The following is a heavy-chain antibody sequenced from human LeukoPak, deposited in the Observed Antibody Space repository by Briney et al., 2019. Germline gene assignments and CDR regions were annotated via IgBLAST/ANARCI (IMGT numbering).Heavy chain of an antibody. D-gene: IGHD1-14*01. Sequence: ASVKVSCKASGYTFTSYYMHWVRQAPGQGLEWMGIINPSGGSTSYAQKFQGRVTMTGDTSTSTVYMELSSLRSEDTAVYYCARAGGGRYWYFDLWGRGTLVTVSS. CDR2: INPSGGST. V-gene: IGHV1-46*01. CDR3: ARAGGGRYWYFDL. CDR1: GYTFTSYY. J-gene: IGHJ2*01.